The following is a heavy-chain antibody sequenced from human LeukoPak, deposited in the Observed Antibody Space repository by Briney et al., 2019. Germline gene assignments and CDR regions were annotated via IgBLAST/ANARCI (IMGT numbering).Heavy chain of an antibody. J-gene: IGHJ6*02. CDR2: TYYRSKWFF. CDR3: ARETYTSSWEYYYYYHGMDV. Sequence: SQTLSLTCAISGDSVSSNSATWNWIRQSPSRGLEWLGRTYYRSKWFFDYTVSVKSRISINPDTSKNQFSLQLNSVTPEDTAVYYCARETYTSSWEYYYYYHGMDVWDQGTTVTVSS. V-gene: IGHV6-1*01. CDR1: GDSVSSNSAT. D-gene: IGHD6-13*01.